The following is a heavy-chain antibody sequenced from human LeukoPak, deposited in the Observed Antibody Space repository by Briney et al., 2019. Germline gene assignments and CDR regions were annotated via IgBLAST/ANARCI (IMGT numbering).Heavy chain of an antibody. Sequence: GGSLRLSCTASGLPFGDYAMTWVRQVPGKGLEWLGCIRSKAYGGTAEYAASVKGRFTISRDDSKSVAYVQMNSLKTEDTAVYHCTVQVVPSDNWFDPWGQGTLVTVSS. V-gene: IGHV3-49*04. J-gene: IGHJ5*02. CDR1: GLPFGDYA. CDR3: TVQVVPSDNWFDP. D-gene: IGHD2-2*01. CDR2: IRSKAYGGTA.